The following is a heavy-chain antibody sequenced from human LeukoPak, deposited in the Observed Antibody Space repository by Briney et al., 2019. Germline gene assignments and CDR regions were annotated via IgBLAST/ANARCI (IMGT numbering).Heavy chain of an antibody. CDR1: GFTFSSYS. D-gene: IGHD6-19*01. V-gene: IGHV3-21*01. CDR3: AGSGIAVAGSFDY. J-gene: IGHJ4*02. Sequence: PGGSLRLSCAASGFTFSSYSMNWVRQAPGKGLEWVSSISSSSSYTYYADSVKGRFTISRDNAKNSLYLQMNSLRAEDTAVYYCAGSGIAVAGSFDYWGQGTLVTVSS. CDR2: ISSSSSYT.